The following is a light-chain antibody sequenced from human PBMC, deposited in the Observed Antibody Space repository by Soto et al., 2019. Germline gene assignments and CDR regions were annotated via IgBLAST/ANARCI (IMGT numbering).Light chain of an antibody. V-gene: IGLV2-8*01. J-gene: IGLJ1*01. CDR1: SSDVGGYNY. CDR3: SSYEGSNNLV. CDR2: EVS. Sequence: QSVLTQPPSASGSPGQSVTISCTGTSSDVGGYNYVSWYQQHPGKAPKLMIYEVSKRPSGVPDRFSGSKSGNTAFLTVSGLQAEDEADYYCSSYEGSNNLVFGTGTKVTV.